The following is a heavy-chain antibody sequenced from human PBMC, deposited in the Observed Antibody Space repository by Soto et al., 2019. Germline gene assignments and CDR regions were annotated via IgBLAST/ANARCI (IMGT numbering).Heavy chain of an antibody. J-gene: IGHJ6*02. CDR2: ISGYNGDT. Sequence: GASVKVSCKASGYSFTTYGISWVRQAPGQGLEWMGWISGYNGDTNNAQKFQDRVTMTIGRSTTTAYLELRSLTSDDTAVYYCAKNGHPPYYYYGMDVWG. V-gene: IGHV1-18*01. CDR3: AKNGHPPYYYYGMDV. CDR1: GYSFTTYG. D-gene: IGHD2-8*01.